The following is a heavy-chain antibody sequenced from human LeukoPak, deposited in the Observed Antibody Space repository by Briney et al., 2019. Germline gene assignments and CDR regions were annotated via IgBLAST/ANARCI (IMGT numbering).Heavy chain of an antibody. V-gene: IGHV4-59*08. Sequence: SETLSLTCTVSGGSISSYYWSWIRQPPGKGLEWIGYIYYSGTTNYNPSLKSRVTISVDTSKNQFSLRLSSVTAADTAVYYCTRHLPGATWFDPWGQGTQVTVSS. J-gene: IGHJ5*02. CDR3: TRHLPGATWFDP. CDR1: GGSISSYY. D-gene: IGHD1-26*01. CDR2: IYYSGTT.